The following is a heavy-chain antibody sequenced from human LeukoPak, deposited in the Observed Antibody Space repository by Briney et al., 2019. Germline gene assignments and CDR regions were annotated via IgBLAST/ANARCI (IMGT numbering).Heavy chain of an antibody. V-gene: IGHV4-59*08. Sequence: PSETLSLTCTVSGGSISTYYWSWIRQPPGKGLEWIGYIYYSGGTNYNPSLKSRVTISVDTSKNQFSLKLSSVTAADTAVYYCARHPYTTPTWVFDYWGQGTLVTVSS. D-gene: IGHD1-1*01. CDR3: ARHPYTTPTWVFDY. J-gene: IGHJ4*02. CDR2: IYYSGGT. CDR1: GGSISTYY.